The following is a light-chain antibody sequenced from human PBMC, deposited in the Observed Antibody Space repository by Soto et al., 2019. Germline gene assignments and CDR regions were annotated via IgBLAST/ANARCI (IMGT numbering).Light chain of an antibody. J-gene: IGKJ4*01. CDR3: QQVYVYPST. CDR1: QSISSY. Sequence: DIQMTQSPSSLSASVRDRVTITCRPSQSISSYLAWYQQKPGKAPKLLIYAASTLQSGVPLRFSGSGSGTDFTLTISSLQPEDFATYYCQQVYVYPSTFGGGTKVDIK. CDR2: AAS. V-gene: IGKV1-9*01.